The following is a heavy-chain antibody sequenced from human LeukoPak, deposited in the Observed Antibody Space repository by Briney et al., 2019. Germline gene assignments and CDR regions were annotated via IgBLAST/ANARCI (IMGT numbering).Heavy chain of an antibody. CDR3: AGARAGGIVGATFIPTTDY. J-gene: IGHJ4*02. CDR2: FSASGNS. Sequence: SQTLSLTCTVSGDSISSDDHYWSWIRQPAGKGLEWIGRFSASGNSNYNPSLKSRLTISVDTSKNQLSLKLTSVTAADTAVYYCAGARAGGIVGATFIPTTDYWGQGTLVTVSS. CDR1: GDSISSDDHY. D-gene: IGHD1-26*01. V-gene: IGHV4-61*02.